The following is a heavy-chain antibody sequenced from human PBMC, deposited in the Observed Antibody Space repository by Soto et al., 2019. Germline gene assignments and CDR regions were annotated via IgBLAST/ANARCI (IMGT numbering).Heavy chain of an antibody. D-gene: IGHD6-13*01. Sequence: QVQLVQSGAEVKKPGSSVKVSCKASGGTFSSYAISWVRQAPGQGLEWMGGIIPIFGTANYAQKFQGRVTITADESTSTGYMELSSLRSEDTGVYYCARDAIAAAGHDQYYYYGMDVWGQGTTVTVSS. CDR2: IIPIFGTA. CDR3: ARDAIAAAGHDQYYYYGMDV. CDR1: GGTFSSYA. J-gene: IGHJ6*02. V-gene: IGHV1-69*01.